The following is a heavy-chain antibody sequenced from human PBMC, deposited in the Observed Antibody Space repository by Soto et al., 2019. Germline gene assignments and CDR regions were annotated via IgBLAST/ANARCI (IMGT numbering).Heavy chain of an antibody. CDR1: GFNVGDYT. J-gene: IGHJ4*02. Sequence: SLRLSCSASGFNVGDYTVSWVRHAPGKWLEWVGFIRPKAYGGTTEYAASVKGRFTISRDDSKRIVYVQMNNVKTEDTALYYCTRMEGILGYCTSNNCPLFDCWGQGTLVTVSS. V-gene: IGHV3-49*04. CDR2: IRPKAYGGTT. D-gene: IGHD2-2*01. CDR3: TRMEGILGYCTSNNCPLFDC.